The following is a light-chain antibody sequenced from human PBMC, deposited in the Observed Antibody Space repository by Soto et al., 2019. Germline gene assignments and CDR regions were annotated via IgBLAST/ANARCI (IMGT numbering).Light chain of an antibody. CDR2: PAS. Sequence: DVQMTQSPSSVSASVGDTVTITCRASQGISGWLAWYQQKPGRAPKLLIYPASTLQYGVPSRFSGSGSETDFTLTITSLEPEDFATYFCQQASDFPLTVGGGTKVDSK. J-gene: IGKJ4*01. V-gene: IGKV1-12*01. CDR1: QGISGW. CDR3: QQASDFPLT.